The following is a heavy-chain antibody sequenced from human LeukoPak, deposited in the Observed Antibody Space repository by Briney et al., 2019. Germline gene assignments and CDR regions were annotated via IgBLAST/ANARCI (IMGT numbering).Heavy chain of an antibody. J-gene: IGHJ4*02. Sequence: GGSLRLSCAASGFTFSSYEMDWVRQAPGKGLEWVSYISSSGSTIYYADSVKGRFTISRDNAKNSLYLQMNSLRAEDTAAYYCARDLDDPEMATILFDYWGQGTLVTVSS. CDR1: GFTFSSYE. CDR3: ARDLDDPEMATILFDY. CDR2: ISSSGSTI. D-gene: IGHD5-24*01. V-gene: IGHV3-48*03.